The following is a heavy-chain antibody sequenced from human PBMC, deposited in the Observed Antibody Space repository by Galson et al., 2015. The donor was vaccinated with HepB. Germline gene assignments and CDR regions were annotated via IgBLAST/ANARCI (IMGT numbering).Heavy chain of an antibody. V-gene: IGHV1-69*06. J-gene: IGHJ6*02. CDR3: ARIYYYYSTGYYGNYYYYGMDV. CDR2: IMSILCTA. D-gene: IGHD3-22*01. CDR1: GGTFISYA. Sequence: SVKVSCKAFGGTFISYAICWLRQAPGQGLEWMGGIMSILCTANYAQKFQRRFTISANKSTSTAYMELSSLRSEDTAVYYCARIYYYYSTGYYGNYYYYGMDVWGQGTTVTVSS.